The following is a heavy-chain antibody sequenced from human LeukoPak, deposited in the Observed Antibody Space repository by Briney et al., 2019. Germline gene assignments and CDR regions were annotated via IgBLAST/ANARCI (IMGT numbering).Heavy chain of an antibody. J-gene: IGHJ3*02. CDR3: ASSVDGGHDAFDI. D-gene: IGHD4-23*01. Sequence: ASVKVSCKASGYTFTSYGISWVRQATGQGLEWMGWMNPNSGNTGYAQKFQGRVTMTRNTSISTAYMELSSLRSEDTAVYYCASSVDGGHDAFDIWGQGTMVTVSS. CDR1: GYTFTSYG. V-gene: IGHV1-8*02. CDR2: MNPNSGNT.